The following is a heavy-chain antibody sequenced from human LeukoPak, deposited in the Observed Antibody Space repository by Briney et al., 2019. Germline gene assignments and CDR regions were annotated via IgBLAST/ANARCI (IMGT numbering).Heavy chain of an antibody. CDR1: GFTFSSYE. V-gene: IGHV3-48*03. CDR2: ISSSGSTI. D-gene: IGHD3-22*01. Sequence: GGSLRLSCAASGFTFSSYEMSWVRQAPGKGLEWVSYISSSGSTIYYADSVKGRFTISRDNAKNSLYLQMNSLRAEDTAVYYCARARYDSSGFDYWGQGTLVTVSS. CDR3: ARARYDSSGFDY. J-gene: IGHJ4*02.